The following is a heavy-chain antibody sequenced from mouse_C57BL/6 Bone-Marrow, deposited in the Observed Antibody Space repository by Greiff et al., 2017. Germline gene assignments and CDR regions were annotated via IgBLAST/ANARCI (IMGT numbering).Heavy chain of an antibody. V-gene: IGHV5-17*01. CDR3: ARGLRRYAMDY. D-gene: IGHD2-4*01. CDR1: GFTFSDYG. J-gene: IGHJ4*01. CDR2: ISSGSSTI. Sequence: EVKLVESGGGLVQPGRSLKLSCAASGFTFSDYGMHWVRQAPEKGLEWVAYISSGSSTIYYADTVKGRFTISRDDAKNTLFLQMTSLRSEDTAMYYCARGLRRYAMDYWGQGTSVTVSS.